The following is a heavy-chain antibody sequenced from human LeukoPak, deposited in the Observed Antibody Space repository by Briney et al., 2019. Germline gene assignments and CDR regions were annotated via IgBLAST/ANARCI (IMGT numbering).Heavy chain of an antibody. D-gene: IGHD4-17*01. J-gene: IGHJ4*02. V-gene: IGHV4-34*01. Sequence: SETLSLTCAVYGESFSDYYWSWIRQPPGKGLEWIGTIYYSGSTYYNPSLKSRVTISVDTSKNQFSLKLSSVTAADTAVYYCARVPTVTFFDYWGQGTLVTVSS. CDR1: GESFSDYY. CDR2: IYYSGST. CDR3: ARVPTVTFFDY.